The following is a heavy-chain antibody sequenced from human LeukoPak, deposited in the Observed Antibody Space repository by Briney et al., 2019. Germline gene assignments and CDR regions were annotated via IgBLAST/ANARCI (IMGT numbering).Heavy chain of an antibody. J-gene: IGHJ3*02. CDR1: GYSFTSYW. CDR2: IYPGDSDT. V-gene: IGHV5-51*01. D-gene: IGHD3-22*01. Sequence: GESLKISCKGSGYSFTSYWIGWVRQMPGKGLEWMGIIYPGDSDTRYSPSFQGQVTISADKSISTAYLQWSSLKASDTAMYYCATRDSSGYPFPDAFDIWGQGTMVTVSS. CDR3: ATRDSSGYPFPDAFDI.